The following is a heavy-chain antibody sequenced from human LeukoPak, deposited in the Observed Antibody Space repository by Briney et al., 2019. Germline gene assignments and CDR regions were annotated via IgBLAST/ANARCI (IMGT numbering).Heavy chain of an antibody. J-gene: IGHJ4*02. Sequence: ASVKVSCKASGYTFTSYYMHWVRQAPGQGLEWMGIINPSGGSTSYAQKFQGRVTMTRDTSTSTVYMELSSLKSEDTAVYYCAKPTYYDSSVEPFDYWGQGTLVTVSS. CDR2: INPSGGST. CDR3: AKPTYYDSSVEPFDY. V-gene: IGHV1-46*01. D-gene: IGHD3-22*01. CDR1: GYTFTSYY.